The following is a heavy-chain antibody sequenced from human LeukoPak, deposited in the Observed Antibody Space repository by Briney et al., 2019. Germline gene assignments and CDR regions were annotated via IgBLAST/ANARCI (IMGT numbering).Heavy chain of an antibody. V-gene: IGHV3-21*01. Sequence: GGSLRLSCAAFGFTFSSYSMNWVRQAPGKGLEWVSSISSSSSYIYYADSVKGRFTISRDNAKNSLYLQMNSLRAEDTAVYYCASGSYYVDAFDIWGQGTMVTVSS. CDR1: GFTFSSYS. D-gene: IGHD1-26*01. CDR2: ISSSSSYI. J-gene: IGHJ3*02. CDR3: ASGSYYVDAFDI.